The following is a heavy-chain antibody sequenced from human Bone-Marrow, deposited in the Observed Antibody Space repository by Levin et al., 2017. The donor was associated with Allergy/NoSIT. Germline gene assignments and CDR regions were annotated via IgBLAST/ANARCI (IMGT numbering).Heavy chain of an antibody. V-gene: IGHV1-69*13. Sequence: SVKVSCKASGGTFSSYAISWVRQAPGQGLEWMGGIIPIFGTANYAQKFQGRVTITADESTSTAYMELSSLRSEDTAVYYCARGVFAYIAAAGSVGGIFDPWGQGTLVTVSS. CDR3: ARGVFAYIAAAGSVGGIFDP. J-gene: IGHJ5*02. D-gene: IGHD6-13*01. CDR1: GGTFSSYA. CDR2: IIPIFGTA.